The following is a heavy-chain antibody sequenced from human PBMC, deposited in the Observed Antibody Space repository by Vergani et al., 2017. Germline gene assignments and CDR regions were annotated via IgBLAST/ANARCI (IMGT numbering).Heavy chain of an antibody. CDR2: IWYDGSNK. V-gene: IGHV3-33*01. Sequence: QVQLVESGGGVVQPGRSLRLSCAVSGFTFSSYGMHWVRQAPGQGLEWVAVIWYDGSNKYYADSVMGRFTISRDNSKNTLYLQMNSLRAEDTAVYYCARDPGVEQLVPYYFDYWDQGTLVTVSS. CDR1: GFTFSSYG. J-gene: IGHJ4*02. CDR3: ARDPGVEQLVPYYFDY. D-gene: IGHD6-6*01.